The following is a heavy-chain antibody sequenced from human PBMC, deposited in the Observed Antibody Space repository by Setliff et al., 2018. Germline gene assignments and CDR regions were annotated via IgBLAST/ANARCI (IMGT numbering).Heavy chain of an antibody. Sequence: SVKVSCKASGGPFDRYALSWVRQAPGQGLEWLGGIVPILATTNYAQKFQGRVTITADESTSTAYMELSSLRSEDTAVYYCARNYDSSGYSKSHLGYYYYGMDVWGQGTTVTVS. D-gene: IGHD3-22*01. CDR3: ARNYDSSGYSKSHLGYYYYGMDV. CDR1: GGPFDRYA. V-gene: IGHV1-69*13. CDR2: IVPILATT. J-gene: IGHJ6*02.